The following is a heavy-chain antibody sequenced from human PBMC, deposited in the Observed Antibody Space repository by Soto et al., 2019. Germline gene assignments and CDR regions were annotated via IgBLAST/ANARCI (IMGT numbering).Heavy chain of an antibody. J-gene: IGHJ5*02. V-gene: IGHV1-18*01. CDR3: ARDGDISPLWFDQ. D-gene: IGHD3-9*01. CDR2: ISAYTDNT. CDR1: GYTCSSYG. Sequence: QVQLVQSGAEVKKSGASVKVSCKASGYTCSSYGISWVRQAPGQGLEWMGWISAYTDNTNYAQKLQGRVTMTTDTYTNPAYMELRSLRSDDTAVYYCARDGDISPLWFDQWGQGTLVTVSS.